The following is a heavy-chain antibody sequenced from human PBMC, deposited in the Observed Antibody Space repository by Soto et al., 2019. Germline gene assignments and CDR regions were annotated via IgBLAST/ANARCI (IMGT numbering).Heavy chain of an antibody. V-gene: IGHV3-30*03. CDR2: ISKDGSVK. J-gene: IGHJ4*02. CDR3: NGGGASGY. D-gene: IGHD2-8*01. CDR1: GFTFSSYG. Sequence: QVQLVESGGGVVQPGRSLRLSCAASGFTFSSYGMHWVRQAPGKGLEWVAVISKDGSVKYYADSVKGRFTISRDNSQNHLYLEMERLGAGDTAVYYCNGGGASGYWGQGNL.